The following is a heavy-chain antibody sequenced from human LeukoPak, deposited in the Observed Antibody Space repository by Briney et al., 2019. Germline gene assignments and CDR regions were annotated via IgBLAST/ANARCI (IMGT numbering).Heavy chain of an antibody. Sequence: PGRSLRLSCVASVFGFSDYGMHWVRQAPGKGLEWVAVISYDGSNKYYADSVKGRFTISRDNSKNTLYLQMSSLRAEDTAVYYCATEGRSTTPGYWGQGTLVIVSS. V-gene: IGHV3-30*03. CDR1: VFGFSDYG. CDR2: ISYDGSNK. J-gene: IGHJ4*02. D-gene: IGHD6-13*01. CDR3: ATEGRSTTPGY.